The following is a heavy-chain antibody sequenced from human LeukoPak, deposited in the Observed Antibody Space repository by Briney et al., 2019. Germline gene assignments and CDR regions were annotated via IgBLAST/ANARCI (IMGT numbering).Heavy chain of an antibody. J-gene: IGHJ4*02. CDR1: GGSISSYY. Sequence: PSETLSLTCTVSGGSISSYYWSWIRQPPGKRLEWIGYIYYSGSTNYNPSLKSRVTISVDTSKNQFSLKLSSVTAADTAVYYCAIQGYNSYFDYWGQGTLVTVSS. V-gene: IGHV4-59*01. CDR3: AIQGYNSYFDY. D-gene: IGHD5-24*01. CDR2: IYYSGST.